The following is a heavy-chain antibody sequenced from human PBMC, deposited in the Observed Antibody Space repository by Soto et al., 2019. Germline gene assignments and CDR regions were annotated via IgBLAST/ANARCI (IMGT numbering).Heavy chain of an antibody. CDR2: IIPILGIA. Sequence: SVKVSCKASGGTFSSYTISWVRQAPGQGLEWMGRIIPILGIANYAQKFQGRVTMTRDTSTSTVYMELSSLRSEDTAVYYCARAPNIVAKNLDYWGQGTLVTVSS. J-gene: IGHJ4*02. CDR3: ARAPNIVAKNLDY. D-gene: IGHD5-12*01. CDR1: GGTFSSYT. V-gene: IGHV1-69*02.